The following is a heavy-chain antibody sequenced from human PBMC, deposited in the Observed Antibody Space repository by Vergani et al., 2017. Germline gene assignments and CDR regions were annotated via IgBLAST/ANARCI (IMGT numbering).Heavy chain of an antibody. V-gene: IGHV4-59*12. J-gene: IGHJ5*02. CDR2: IYYSGST. CDR3: AREYILTGLGWFDP. Sequence: QVQLQESGPGLVKPSETLSLTCTVSGGSISSYYWSWIRQPPGKGLEWIGYIYYSGSTYYNPSLKSRVTISVDTSKNQFSLKLSSVTAADTAVYYCAREYILTGLGWFDPWGQGTLVTVSS. D-gene: IGHD3-9*01. CDR1: GGSISSYY.